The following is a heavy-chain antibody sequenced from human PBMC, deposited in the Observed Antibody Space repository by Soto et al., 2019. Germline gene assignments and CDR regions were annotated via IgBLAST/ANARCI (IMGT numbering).Heavy chain of an antibody. CDR3: AREVRITTDPPPNWFDP. CDR2: IIPIFGTA. CDR1: GGTFSSYA. D-gene: IGHD3-10*01. J-gene: IGHJ5*02. V-gene: IGHV1-69*12. Sequence: QVQLVQSGAEVKKPGSSVKVSCKASGGTFSSYAISWVRQAPGQGLEWMGGIIPIFGTANYAQKFQGRVTITADESTSTAYMELSSLRSEDTAVYYCAREVRITTDPPPNWFDPWGQGTLVTVSS.